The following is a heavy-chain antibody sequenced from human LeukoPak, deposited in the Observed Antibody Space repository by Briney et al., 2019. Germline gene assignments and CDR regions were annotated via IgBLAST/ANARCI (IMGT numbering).Heavy chain of an antibody. V-gene: IGHV4-34*01. D-gene: IGHD1-26*01. CDR1: GGSFSGYY. J-gene: IGHJ3*02. CDR3: ARVGHPSWSYFRAFDI. Sequence: SETLSLTCAVYGGSFSGYYWSWIRQPPGKGLEWIGEINHSGSTNYNPSLKSRVTISVDTSKNQFSLKLSSVTAADTAVYYCARVGHPSWSYFRAFDIWGQGTMVTVSS. CDR2: INHSGST.